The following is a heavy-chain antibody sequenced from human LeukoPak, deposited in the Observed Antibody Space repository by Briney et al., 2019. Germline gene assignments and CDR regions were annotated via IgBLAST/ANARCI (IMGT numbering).Heavy chain of an antibody. V-gene: IGHV3-74*01. CDR3: AKDAEHPPPLGYCSGGSCYPGTHFDY. J-gene: IGHJ4*02. Sequence: PGGSLRLSCAASGFSFSSHWVHWVRQAPGKGLVWVSRISDDGSYTSNVDSVKGRFTISRDNSKNTLYLQMNSLRAEDTAVYYCAKDAEHPPPLGYCSGGSCYPGTHFDYWGQGTLVTVSS. CDR2: ISDDGSYT. D-gene: IGHD2-15*01. CDR1: GFSFSSHW.